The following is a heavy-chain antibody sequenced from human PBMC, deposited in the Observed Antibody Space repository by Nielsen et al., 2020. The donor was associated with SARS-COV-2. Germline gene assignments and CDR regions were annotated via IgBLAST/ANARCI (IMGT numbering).Heavy chain of an antibody. CDR2: AYRTGRT. D-gene: IGHD3-10*01. Sequence: SETLSLTCTVSGGSISSYYWSWIRQPPGKGLEWLGAAYRTGRTYYSPSLKSRVTISVETSKNQLSLRLTSVTAADTALYYCARHSGVRGVMDYWGQGILVTVSS. J-gene: IGHJ4*02. CDR3: ARHSGVRGVMDY. V-gene: IGHV4-59*04. CDR1: GGSISSYY.